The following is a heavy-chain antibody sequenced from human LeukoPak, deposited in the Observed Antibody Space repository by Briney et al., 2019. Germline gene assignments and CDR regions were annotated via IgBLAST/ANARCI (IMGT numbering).Heavy chain of an antibody. D-gene: IGHD2/OR15-2a*01. V-gene: IGHV4-4*02. J-gene: IGHJ4*02. CDR1: GGSIDITNY. Sequence: PSETLSLTCGVSGGSIDITNYWSWVRQAPGKGLEWIGEISHSGTTNYNPSLRSRVTMFLDRANNQFSLSLTSVTAADSAVYYCTRENRPFCPFAYWGQGVLATVSS. CDR3: TRENRPFCPFAY. CDR2: ISHSGTT.